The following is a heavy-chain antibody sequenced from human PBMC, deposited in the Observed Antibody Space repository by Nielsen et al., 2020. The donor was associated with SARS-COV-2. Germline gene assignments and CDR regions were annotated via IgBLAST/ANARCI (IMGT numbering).Heavy chain of an antibody. CDR1: GFTFSSLW. CDR3: AKGKYQLLPVDWFES. D-gene: IGHD2-2*01. Sequence: GGSLRLSCAASGFTFSSLWMSWVRQVPGKGLEWVADIKPDGSEKFYVDSVKGRFTISRDNAKNSMSLQMSSLRAEDTATYYCAKGKYQLLPVDWFESWGQGALVTVSS. J-gene: IGHJ5*01. V-gene: IGHV3-7*03. CDR2: IKPDGSEK.